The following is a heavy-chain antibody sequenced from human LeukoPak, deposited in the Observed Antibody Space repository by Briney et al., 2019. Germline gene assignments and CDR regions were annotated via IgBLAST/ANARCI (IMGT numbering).Heavy chain of an antibody. CDR2: IYYSGST. CDR3: ARGLKAVRRYYDSSGYYYPS. D-gene: IGHD3-22*01. Sequence: SQTLSLTCTVSGGSISSGGYCWNWIRQHPGKGLEWIGYIYYSGSTYYNPSLKSRVTISVATSKNQFSLKLSSVTAADTAVYYCARGLKAVRRYYDSSGYYYPSWGQGTLVTVSS. CDR1: GGSISSGGYC. V-gene: IGHV4-31*03. J-gene: IGHJ5*02.